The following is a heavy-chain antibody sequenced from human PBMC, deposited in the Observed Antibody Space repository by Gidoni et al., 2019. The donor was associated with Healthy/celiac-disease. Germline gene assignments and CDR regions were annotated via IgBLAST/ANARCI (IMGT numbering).Heavy chain of an antibody. CDR1: GGSFSGYY. CDR3: ARGKGKARDRAYYYYYYMDV. CDR2: INHSGST. D-gene: IGHD2-15*01. J-gene: IGHJ6*03. V-gene: IGHV4-34*01. Sequence: QVQLQQWGAGLLKPSETLSLTCAVYGGSFSGYYWSWIRQPPGKGLEWIGEINHSGSTNYNPSLKSRVTISVDTSKNQFSLKLSSVTAADTAVYYCARGKGKARDRAYYYYYYMDVWGKGTTVTVSS.